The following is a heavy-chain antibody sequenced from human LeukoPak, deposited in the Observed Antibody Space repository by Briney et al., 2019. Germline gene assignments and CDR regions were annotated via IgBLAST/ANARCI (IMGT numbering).Heavy chain of an antibody. CDR1: GFTFSSYW. CDR3: SRESGPFSPFGH. V-gene: IGHV4-4*02. D-gene: IGHD1-26*01. J-gene: IGHJ4*02. CDR2: ISLSGHT. Sequence: GSLRLSCAASGFTFSSYWMNWVRQPPGQGLEWIGEISLSGHTNYNPSLRSRVTMSLDESKNHLSLILASVTAADTAIYYCSRESGPFSPFGHWGQGALVTVTS.